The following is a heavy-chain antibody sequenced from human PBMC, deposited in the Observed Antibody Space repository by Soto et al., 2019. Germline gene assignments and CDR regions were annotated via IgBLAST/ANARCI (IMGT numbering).Heavy chain of an antibody. D-gene: IGHD3-10*01. J-gene: IGHJ3*01. CDR2: IKFDGSSA. V-gene: IGHV3-74*01. CDR1: GFTFSDYW. Sequence: EVQLVESGGGLVQPGESLRLSCAASGFTFSDYWIHWVRQAPGKGLVWVSRIKFDGSSANYADSVKGRFTISRDNAKDTVSLQMNSLGAEDTAVYYCARGVRGHYGFDVWGQGTMVTVSS. CDR3: ARGVRGHYGFDV.